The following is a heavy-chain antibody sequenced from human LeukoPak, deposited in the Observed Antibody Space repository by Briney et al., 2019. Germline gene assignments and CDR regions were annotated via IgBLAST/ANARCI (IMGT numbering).Heavy chain of an antibody. CDR3: VRDWDHFDFDS. J-gene: IGHJ5*01. CDR1: GFTFRDYW. CDR2: IKGDGSHT. V-gene: IGHV3-74*01. Sequence: PGGSLRLSCAASGFTFRDYWMHWNRQAPGKGLVWVSRIKGDGSHTIYADSVKGRFTISRDNAKNTLYLQMKSLRVEDTALYYCVRDWDHFDFDSWGQGTLVTVSS. D-gene: IGHD1-26*01.